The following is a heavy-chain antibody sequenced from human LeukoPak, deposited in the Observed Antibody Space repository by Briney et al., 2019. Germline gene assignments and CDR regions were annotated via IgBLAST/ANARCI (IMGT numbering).Heavy chain of an antibody. Sequence: PSETLSLTCTVSGYSISSGYYWGWIRQPPGKGLEWIGSIYHSGSTNYNPSLKSRVTISVDTSKNQFSLKLSSVTAADTAVYYCARLPPLYCSGGNCYYSDYWGQGTLVTVSS. CDR2: IYHSGST. V-gene: IGHV4-38-2*02. J-gene: IGHJ4*02. D-gene: IGHD2-15*01. CDR1: GYSISSGYY. CDR3: ARLPPLYCSGGNCYYSDY.